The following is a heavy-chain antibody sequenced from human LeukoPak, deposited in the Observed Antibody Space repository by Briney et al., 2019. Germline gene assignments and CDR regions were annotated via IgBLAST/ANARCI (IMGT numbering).Heavy chain of an antibody. V-gene: IGHV3-23*01. CDR3: AKGESGYSSSWYDY. Sequence: PGGSLRLSCAASGFTFSSYAMSWVRQAPGKGLEWVSAISGSGGSTYYADSVKGRFTISRDNSENTLYLQMNSLRAEDTAVYYCAKGESGYSSSWYDYWGQGTLVTVSS. CDR1: GFTFSSYA. CDR2: ISGSGGST. D-gene: IGHD6-13*01. J-gene: IGHJ4*02.